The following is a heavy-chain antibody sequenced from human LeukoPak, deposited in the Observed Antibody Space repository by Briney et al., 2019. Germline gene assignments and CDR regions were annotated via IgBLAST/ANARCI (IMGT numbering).Heavy chain of an antibody. CDR2: IYYSGST. CDR3: ARVPFF. Sequence: SETLSLTSTCSRGSISCHYWSWIRQPPGKGLEWIGYIYYSGSTNYNPSLKSRVTISVDTSKNQFSLKLSSVTAADTAVYYCARVPFFWGQGTLVTVSS. D-gene: IGHD3-16*01. V-gene: IGHV4-59*11. J-gene: IGHJ4*02. CDR1: RGSISCHY.